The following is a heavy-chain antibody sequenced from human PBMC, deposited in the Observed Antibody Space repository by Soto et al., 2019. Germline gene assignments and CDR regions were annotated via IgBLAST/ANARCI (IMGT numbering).Heavy chain of an antibody. CDR1: GVSISSSFW. CDR3: ARSPLATYYFDH. J-gene: IGHJ4*01. Sequence: QVQLQESGPGLVKPSGTLSLTCAVSGVSISSSFWWSWVRQPPGKGLEWIGEISHSGSTNYNPSLKSRLTISVDKSKKQISLILTSVAAADTAVYYCARSPLATYYFDHWGQGTAVTVSS. CDR2: ISHSGST. V-gene: IGHV4-4*02.